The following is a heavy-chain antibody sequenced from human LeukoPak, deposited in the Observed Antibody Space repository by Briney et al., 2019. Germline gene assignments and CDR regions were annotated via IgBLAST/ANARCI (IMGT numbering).Heavy chain of an antibody. CDR1: GYTLTELS. CDR2: FDPEGGET. Sequence: GASVKVSCKVSGYTLTELSMHWVRQAPGKGLEWMGGFDPEGGETIYAQKFQGRVTMTEDTSTDTAYMELSSLRSEDTAVYYCATDPDDYGDYEVAYWGQGTLVTVSS. V-gene: IGHV1-24*01. D-gene: IGHD4-17*01. J-gene: IGHJ4*02. CDR3: ATDPDDYGDYEVAY.